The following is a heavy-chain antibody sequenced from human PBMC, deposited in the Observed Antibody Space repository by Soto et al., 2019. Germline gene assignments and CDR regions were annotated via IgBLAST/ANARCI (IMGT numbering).Heavy chain of an antibody. J-gene: IGHJ6*02. Sequence: QVQLVESGGGVAQPGRSLRLSCTVSGFTFSGHAMHWVRHAPGKGLEWVTQIWYDGSNKYYAESVKGRFTISRDNSKNTLYLQMNSLRVEDTPVYYGARDGQGLAPYALDVWGQGTSVTVSS. CDR1: GFTFSGHA. V-gene: IGHV3-33*01. CDR3: ARDGQGLAPYALDV. D-gene: IGHD6-19*01. CDR2: IWYDGSNK.